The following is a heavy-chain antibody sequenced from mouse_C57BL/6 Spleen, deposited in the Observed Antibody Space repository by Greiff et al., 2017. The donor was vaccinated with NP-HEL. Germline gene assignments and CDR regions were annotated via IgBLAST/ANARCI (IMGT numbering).Heavy chain of an antibody. J-gene: IGHJ3*01. V-gene: IGHV1-39*01. CDR1: VYPFTDYN. D-gene: IGHD2-4*01. CDR2: INPNYGTT. CDR3: ARGRDYDPFAY. Sequence: VQLQQSGPELVKPFAPVNLSRKSSVYPFTDYNMNWVKQSNGKSLEWIGVINPNYGTTSYNQKFKGKATLTVDQSSSTAYMQLNSLTSEDSAVYYCARGRDYDPFAYWGQGTLVTVSA.